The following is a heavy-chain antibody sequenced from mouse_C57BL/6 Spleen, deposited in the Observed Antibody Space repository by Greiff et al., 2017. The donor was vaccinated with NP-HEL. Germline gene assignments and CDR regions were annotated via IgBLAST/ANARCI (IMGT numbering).Heavy chain of an antibody. Sequence: EVKLMESGGGLVKPGGSLKLSCAASGFTFSDYGMHWVRQAPEKGLEWVAYISSGSSTIYYADTVKGRFTISRDNAKNTLFLQMTSLRSEDTAMYYCARPNWGYFDYWGQGTTLTVSS. CDR2: ISSGSSTI. CDR3: ARPNWGYFDY. CDR1: GFTFSDYG. D-gene: IGHD4-1*01. J-gene: IGHJ2*01. V-gene: IGHV5-17*01.